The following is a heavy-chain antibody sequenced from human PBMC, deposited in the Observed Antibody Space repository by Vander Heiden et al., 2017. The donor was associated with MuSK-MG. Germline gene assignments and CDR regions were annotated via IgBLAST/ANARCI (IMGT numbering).Heavy chain of an antibody. D-gene: IGHD3-3*01. Sequence: QVQLMASAGGVVQPGRSLRLSCAASGFPFRSYSMPWVHQAPGKGLEWVAVIAYDGNAKYYADSVKGRFTISRDNAKNTLYLQMNSLRPEDTAVYYCAKRVGYDFWSHDACDFWGRGTMVTVSS. V-gene: IGHV3-30*18. CDR1: GFPFRSYS. CDR2: IAYDGNAK. J-gene: IGHJ3*01. CDR3: AKRVGYDFWSHDACDF.